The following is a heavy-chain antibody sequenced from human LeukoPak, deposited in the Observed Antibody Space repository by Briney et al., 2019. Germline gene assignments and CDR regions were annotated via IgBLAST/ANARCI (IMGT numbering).Heavy chain of an antibody. CDR2: ISSSSSYI. CDR3: ARAVHEPGYSSGWYKNWFDP. J-gene: IGHJ5*02. D-gene: IGHD6-19*01. Sequence: GGSLRLSCAASGFTFSSYSMNWVRQAPGKGLEWVSSISSSSSYIYYADSVKGRFTISRDNAKNSLYLQMNSLRSEDTAVYYCARAVHEPGYSSGWYKNWFDPWGQGTLVTVSS. CDR1: GFTFSSYS. V-gene: IGHV3-21*04.